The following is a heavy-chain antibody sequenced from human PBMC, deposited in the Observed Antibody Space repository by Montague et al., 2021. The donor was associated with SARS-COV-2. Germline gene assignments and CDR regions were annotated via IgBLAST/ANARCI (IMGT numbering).Heavy chain of an antibody. CDR3: ARALPGTTFFYSYYGMDV. J-gene: IGHJ6*02. D-gene: IGHD4-17*01. Sequence: SGTPSLTCAVYGGSFSGYYWSWIRQPPGKGLEWIGEINHSGSTNYNPSLKSRVTISVDTSKNQFSLELSSVTAADTAVYYCARALPGTTFFYSYYGMDVWGQGTTVTVSS. CDR1: GGSFSGYY. CDR2: INHSGST. V-gene: IGHV4-34*01.